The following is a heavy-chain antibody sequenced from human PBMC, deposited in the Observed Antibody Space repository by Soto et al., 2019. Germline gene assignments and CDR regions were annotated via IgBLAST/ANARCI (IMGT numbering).Heavy chain of an antibody. CDR3: ARDGAVTVTTSYFDY. J-gene: IGHJ4*02. CDR2: IIPLFGTT. V-gene: IGHV1-69*12. D-gene: IGHD4-17*01. Sequence: VQLVQSGAEVKKPGSSVKVSCKASGGTFSRNAINWVRQAPGQGLEWMGGIIPLFGTTNYAQNFQGRVTITADESTNTAYMELSSLRSEDTAVYYCARDGAVTVTTSYFDYWGQGTLVSVSS. CDR1: GGTFSRNA.